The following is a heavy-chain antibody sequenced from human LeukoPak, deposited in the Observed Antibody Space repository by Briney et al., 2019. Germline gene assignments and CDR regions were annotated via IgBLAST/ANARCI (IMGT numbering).Heavy chain of an antibody. Sequence: PGGSLRLSCAASGFTFSSYWMHWVRQAPGKGLVWVSRINSDGSSKSYADSVKGRFTISRDNAKNTLYLQMNSLRAEDTAVYYCARVTWSYYGMDVWGQGTTVTVSS. V-gene: IGHV3-74*01. J-gene: IGHJ6*02. D-gene: IGHD3-16*01. CDR2: INSDGSSK. CDR3: ARVTWSYYGMDV. CDR1: GFTFSSYW.